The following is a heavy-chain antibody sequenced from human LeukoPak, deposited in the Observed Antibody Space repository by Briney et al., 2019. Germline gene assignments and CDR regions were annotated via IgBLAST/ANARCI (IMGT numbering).Heavy chain of an antibody. J-gene: IGHJ6*03. CDR1: GGSFSGYY. Sequence: SETLSLTCAVYGGSFSGYYWSWIRQPPGKGLEWIGEINHSGSTNYHPSLKSRVPLSVDTSNNQFSLKLSSVTPADTAVYYCARYVLSGSYYYYYYYMDVWGKGTTVTVSS. CDR2: INHSGST. V-gene: IGHV4-34*01. D-gene: IGHD1-26*01. CDR3: ARYVLSGSYYYYYYYMDV.